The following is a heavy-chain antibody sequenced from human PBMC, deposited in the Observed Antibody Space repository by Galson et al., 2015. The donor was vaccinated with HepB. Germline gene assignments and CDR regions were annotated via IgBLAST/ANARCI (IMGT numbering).Heavy chain of an antibody. Sequence: QSGAEVKKPGESLKISCKGSGYSFTSYWIGWVRQMPGKGLEWMGIIYPGDSDTRYSPSFQGQVTISADKSISTAYLQWSSLKASDTAMCYCARPPGPGRADWYFDLWGRGTLVTVSS. J-gene: IGHJ2*01. V-gene: IGHV5-51*01. D-gene: IGHD3-10*01. CDR2: IYPGDSDT. CDR3: ARPPGPGRADWYFDL. CDR1: GYSFTSYW.